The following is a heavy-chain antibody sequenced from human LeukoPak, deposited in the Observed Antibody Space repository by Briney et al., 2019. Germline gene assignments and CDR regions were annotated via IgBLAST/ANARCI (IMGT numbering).Heavy chain of an antibody. D-gene: IGHD1-7*01. Sequence: PGGSLRLSCAASGFTFSSYGMHWVRQAPGKGLEWVAVISYDGSNKYYADSVRGRFTISRDNSKNTLYLQMNSLRAEDTAVYYCAKAPYNWYYVFDYWGQGTLVTVSS. V-gene: IGHV3-30*18. CDR1: GFTFSSYG. CDR2: ISYDGSNK. CDR3: AKAPYNWYYVFDY. J-gene: IGHJ4*02.